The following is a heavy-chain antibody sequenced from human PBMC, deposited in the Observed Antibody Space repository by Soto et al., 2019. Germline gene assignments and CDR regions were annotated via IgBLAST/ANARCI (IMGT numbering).Heavy chain of an antibody. V-gene: IGHV3-49*04. CDR1: GFTFSSNW. J-gene: IGHJ4*02. CDR3: TRDVRYDTRPLVY. CDR2: IRSKAYGGTT. D-gene: IGHD3-22*01. Sequence: GGSLRLSCVGSGFTFSSNWMTWVRQAPGKGLEWVGFIRSKAYGGTTEYAASVKGRFTISRDDSKSIAYLQMNSLKTEDTAVYYCTRDVRYDTRPLVYWGQGTLVTVSS.